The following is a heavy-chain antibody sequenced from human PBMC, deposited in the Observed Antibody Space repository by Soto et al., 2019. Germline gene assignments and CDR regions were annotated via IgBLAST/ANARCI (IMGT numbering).Heavy chain of an antibody. D-gene: IGHD5-18*01. CDR1: GFPSSPYN. J-gene: IGHJ4*02. V-gene: IGHV3-48*01. Sequence: AASLRLSCPASGFPSSPYNMNFFRHAPGKRLEWLSYISSTSSTIYYADSVKGQFIISRHNAKNSLYLQMNSLRAEDTAVYYCARDYRRYGPFDDWGQGTLVTVSS. CDR3: ARDYRRYGPFDD. CDR2: ISSTSSTI.